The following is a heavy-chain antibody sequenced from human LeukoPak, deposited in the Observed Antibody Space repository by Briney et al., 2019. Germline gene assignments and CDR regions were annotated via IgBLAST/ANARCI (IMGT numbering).Heavy chain of an antibody. V-gene: IGHV4-34*01. CDR3: ARGRRIQLWPRVSWFDP. D-gene: IGHD5-18*01. J-gene: IGHJ5*02. CDR2: INHSGST. CDR1: GGSFSGYY. Sequence: SETLSLTCAVYGGSFSGYYWSWIRQPPGKGLEWIGEINHSGSTNYNPSLKSRVTISADTSKNQFSLKLSSVTAADTAVYYCARGRRIQLWPRVSWFDPWGQGTLVTVSS.